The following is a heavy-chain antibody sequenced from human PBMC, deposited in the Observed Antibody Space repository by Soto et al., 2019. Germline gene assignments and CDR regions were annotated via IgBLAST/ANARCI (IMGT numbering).Heavy chain of an antibody. D-gene: IGHD3-3*01. CDR1: GFTFSCYG. Sequence: PGGSLRLSCAASGFTFSCYGMHWVRQAPGKGLEWVAVISYDGSNKYYADSVKGRFTISRDNSKNTLYLQMNSLRAEDTAVYYCAKDPYYDFWSGVRTGYFQHWGQGTLVTVSS. CDR3: AKDPYYDFWSGVRTGYFQH. J-gene: IGHJ1*01. CDR2: ISYDGSNK. V-gene: IGHV3-30*18.